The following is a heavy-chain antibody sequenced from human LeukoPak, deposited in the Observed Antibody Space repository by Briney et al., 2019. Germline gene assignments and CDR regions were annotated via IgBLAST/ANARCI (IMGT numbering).Heavy chain of an antibody. D-gene: IGHD1-26*01. V-gene: IGHV1-18*01. Sequence: ASVKVSCKASGDTFTNYGMNWVRQAPGQGLEWMGWISAYNGNTNYAQKLQGRVTMTTDTSTSTAYMELRSLRSDDTAVYYCAREGWELFEGDAFDIWGQGTMVTVSS. CDR3: AREGWELFEGDAFDI. CDR1: GDTFTNYG. J-gene: IGHJ3*02. CDR2: ISAYNGNT.